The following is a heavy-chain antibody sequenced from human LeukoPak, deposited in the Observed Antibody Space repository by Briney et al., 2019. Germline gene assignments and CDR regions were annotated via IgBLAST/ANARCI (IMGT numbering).Heavy chain of an antibody. CDR3: ARVIAAPPFDY. CDR1: GFTFSSYW. CDR2: INTDGSST. J-gene: IGHJ4*02. Sequence: GGSLRLSCAASGFTFSSYWMHWVRQAPGKGLVWVSRINTDGSSTSYADSVKGRLTISRDNAKNTLYLQMNSLRAEDTAVYYCARVIAAPPFDYWGQGTLVTVSS. V-gene: IGHV3-74*01. D-gene: IGHD6-6*01.